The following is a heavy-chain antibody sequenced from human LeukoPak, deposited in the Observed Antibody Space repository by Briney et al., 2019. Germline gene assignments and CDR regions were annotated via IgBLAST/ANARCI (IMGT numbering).Heavy chain of an antibody. D-gene: IGHD5-12*01. CDR3: AKRGYSGYPDY. J-gene: IGHJ4*02. CDR1: GFTFSSYG. Sequence: GGSLRLSCAASGFTFSSYGMHWVRQAPGKGLEWVAVISYDGSNKYYADSVKGRFTISRDNSKNTLYLQMNSLRAEDTAVYDCAKRGYSGYPDYWGQGTLVTVSS. V-gene: IGHV3-30*18. CDR2: ISYDGSNK.